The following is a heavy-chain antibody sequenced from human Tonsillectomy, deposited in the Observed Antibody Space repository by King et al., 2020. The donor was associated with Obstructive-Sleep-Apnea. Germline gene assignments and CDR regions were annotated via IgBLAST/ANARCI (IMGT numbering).Heavy chain of an antibody. Sequence: VQLVESGGGLVQPGGSLRLSCAASGFTFTSYWMTWVRQAPGKGLEWVANIKQDGSEKYYVDSVKGRVTVSRDNAKNSLYLQMNSLGAEDTAVYYCARGLGRGIAAAGYWGQGTLVTVSS. CDR2: IKQDGSEK. D-gene: IGHD6-13*01. CDR1: GFTFTSYW. J-gene: IGHJ4*02. V-gene: IGHV3-7*03. CDR3: ARGLGRGIAAAGY.